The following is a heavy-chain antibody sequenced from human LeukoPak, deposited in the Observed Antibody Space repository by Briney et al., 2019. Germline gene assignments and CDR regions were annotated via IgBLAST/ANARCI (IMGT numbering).Heavy chain of an antibody. Sequence: ASVKVSCKASGYTFTGYYMHWVRQAPGQGLEWMGWINPNSGGTNYAQKFQGRDTMTRDTSISTAYMELSRLRSDDTAVYYCARGVKYYDFWSGYCWFDPWGQGTLVTVSS. CDR3: ARGVKYYDFWSGYCWFDP. V-gene: IGHV1-2*02. D-gene: IGHD3-3*01. CDR1: GYTFTGYY. J-gene: IGHJ5*02. CDR2: INPNSGGT.